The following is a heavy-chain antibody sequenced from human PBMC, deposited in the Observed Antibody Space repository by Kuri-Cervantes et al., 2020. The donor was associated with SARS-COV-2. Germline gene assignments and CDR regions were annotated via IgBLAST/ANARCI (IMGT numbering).Heavy chain of an antibody. V-gene: IGHV1-2*02. D-gene: IGHD3-22*01. J-gene: IGHJ3*02. CDR2: INPNSGGT. CDR1: GYTFTGYY. CDR3: ASDYGSSAYFHSDAFDI. Sequence: ASVKVSCKASGYTFTGYYMHWVRQAPGQGLEWMGWINPNSGGTNYAQKFQGRVTITKDTSTSTAYMELRSLRSDDTAVYFCASDYGSSAYFHSDAFDIWGQGTMVTVSS.